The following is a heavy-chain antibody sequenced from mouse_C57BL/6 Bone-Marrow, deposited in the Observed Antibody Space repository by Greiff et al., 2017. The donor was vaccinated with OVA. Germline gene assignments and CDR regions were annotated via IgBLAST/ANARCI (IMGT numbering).Heavy chain of an antibody. D-gene: IGHD2-4*01. CDR3: ARPPYYDYDGFAY. J-gene: IGHJ3*01. CDR1: GFTFSDYG. Sequence: EVKLVESGGGLVKPGGSLKLSCAASGFTFSDYGMHWVRQAPEKGLEWVAYISSDRSTIYYADTVKGRFTISRDNAKNTLFLQMTSLRYEDTAMYYCARPPYYDYDGFAYWGQGTLVTVSA. V-gene: IGHV5-17*01. CDR2: ISSDRSTI.